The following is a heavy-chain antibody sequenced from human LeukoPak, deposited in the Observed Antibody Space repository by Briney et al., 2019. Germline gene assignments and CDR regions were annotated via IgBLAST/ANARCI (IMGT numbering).Heavy chain of an antibody. J-gene: IGHJ4*02. D-gene: IGHD1-26*01. V-gene: IGHV3-48*01. Sequence: GGSLRLSCAASGFTFSSYNMNWVRQAPGKGLEWVSYISSSSSTIYYADSVKGRFTISRDNAKNSLCLQMNSLRAEDTAVYYCARSGSYRLDYWGQGTLVTVSS. CDR3: ARSGSYRLDY. CDR2: ISSSSSTI. CDR1: GFTFSSYN.